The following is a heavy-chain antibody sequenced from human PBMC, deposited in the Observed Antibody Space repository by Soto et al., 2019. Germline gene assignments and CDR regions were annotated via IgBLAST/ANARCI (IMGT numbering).Heavy chain of an antibody. D-gene: IGHD3-3*01. V-gene: IGHV3-7*01. CDR3: ARDDYDFWSGYHQIDY. J-gene: IGHJ4*02. CDR1: GFTFSSYW. Sequence: EVQLVESGGGLVQPGGSLRLSCAASGFTFSSYWMSWVRQAPGKGLEWVANIKQDGSEKYYVDSVKGRFTISRDNAKKSLYLQMNSLRAEDTAVYYCARDDYDFWSGYHQIDYWGQGTLVTVSS. CDR2: IKQDGSEK.